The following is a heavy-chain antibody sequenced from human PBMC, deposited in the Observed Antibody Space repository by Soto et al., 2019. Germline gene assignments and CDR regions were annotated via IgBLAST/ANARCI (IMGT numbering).Heavy chain of an antibody. Sequence: ETLSLTCTVSCGSVSSGSYYWSWIRQPPGKGLEWIGYIYNSRSTNYKPSLKSRVSIPVDTSKNQFSLKLSSVTAADTAVYYCARLDEALDYWGQGTLVTVSS. J-gene: IGHJ4*02. CDR3: ARLDEALDY. CDR2: IYNSRST. V-gene: IGHV4-61*01. CDR1: CGSVSSGSYY.